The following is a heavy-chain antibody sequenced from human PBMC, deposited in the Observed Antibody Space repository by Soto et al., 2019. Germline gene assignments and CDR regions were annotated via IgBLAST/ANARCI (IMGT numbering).Heavy chain of an antibody. CDR1: GGSVSSGSYY. V-gene: IGHV4-61*01. Sequence: QVQLQESGPGLVKPSETLSLTCTVSGGSVSSGSYYWSWIRQPPGKGLEWIGYIYYSGSTNYNPSLKRRDTISVDTSKNQVSLKLSSVTAADTAVYYCARDRQYYGSGSYYYYYGMDVWGQGTTVTVSS. D-gene: IGHD3-10*01. CDR2: IYYSGST. J-gene: IGHJ6*02. CDR3: ARDRQYYGSGSYYYYYGMDV.